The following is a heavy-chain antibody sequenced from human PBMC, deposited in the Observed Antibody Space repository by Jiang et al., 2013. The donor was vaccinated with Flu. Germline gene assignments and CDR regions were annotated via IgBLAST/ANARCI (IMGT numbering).Heavy chain of an antibody. CDR3: ARLTKTGEDYFDY. CDR2: LSSTGSTL. V-gene: IGHV3-48*03. J-gene: IGHJ4*02. D-gene: IGHD7-27*01. CDR1: GFNFTNYE. Sequence: VQLVESGGTLVQPGGSLRLSCAASGFNFTNYEMTWVRQAPGKGLEWVSYLSSTGSTLYYAESVKGRFIISRDIAKNSLYLQMNSLRAEDTAVYYCARLTKTGEDYFDYWGQGTLVTVSS.